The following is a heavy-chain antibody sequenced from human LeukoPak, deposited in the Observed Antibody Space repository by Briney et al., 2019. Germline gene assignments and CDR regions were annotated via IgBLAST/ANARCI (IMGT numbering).Heavy chain of an antibody. CDR3: AKDNGDYVGYFDY. Sequence: AGSLRLSCAASGFTFSSYAMSWVRQAPGKGLEWLSGISADGGSTYYADSVKGRFTISRDNSKNTLYLQLNSLRAEDTAVYYCAKDNGDYVGYFDYWGQGTLVTVSS. D-gene: IGHD4-17*01. CDR2: ISADGGST. CDR1: GFTFSSYA. V-gene: IGHV3-23*01. J-gene: IGHJ4*02.